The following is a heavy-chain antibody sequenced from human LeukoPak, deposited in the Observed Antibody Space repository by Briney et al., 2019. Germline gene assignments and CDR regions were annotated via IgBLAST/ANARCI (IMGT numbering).Heavy chain of an antibody. D-gene: IGHD6-13*01. V-gene: IGHV3-74*01. J-gene: IGHJ4*02. Sequence: GGSLRLSCAASGFTFSSYWMHWVRQAPGKGLLWVSRINIDGRSTSYAPSVTGRFTMSRDNAKNTVYLQMSSLRAEDTAVYYCARHSRGRWYVFDYWGQGTLVTVSS. CDR1: GFTFSSYW. CDR3: ARHSRGRWYVFDY. CDR2: INIDGRST.